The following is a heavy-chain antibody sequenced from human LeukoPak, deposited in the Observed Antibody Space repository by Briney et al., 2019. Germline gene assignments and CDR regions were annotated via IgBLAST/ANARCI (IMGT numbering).Heavy chain of an antibody. Sequence: ASVKVSCKASGYTFTSYDINWVRQATGQGLEWMGWMNPNSGNTGYAQKFQGRVTMTRNTSISTAYMELSSLRSEDTAVYYCARVIKGRVTMVRGDIIKGGYYFDYWGQGTLVTVSS. J-gene: IGHJ4*02. CDR3: ARVIKGRVTMVRGDIIKGGYYFDY. CDR1: GYTFTSYD. V-gene: IGHV1-8*01. D-gene: IGHD3-10*01. CDR2: MNPNSGNT.